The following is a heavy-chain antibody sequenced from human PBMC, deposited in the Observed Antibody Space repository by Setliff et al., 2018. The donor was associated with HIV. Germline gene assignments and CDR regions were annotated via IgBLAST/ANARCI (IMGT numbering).Heavy chain of an antibody. CDR1: GFMFSIYA. CDR3: VRDITTCWDV. V-gene: IGHV3-74*01. D-gene: IGHD4-4*01. CDR2: IDGDGSGT. J-gene: IGHJ6*02. Sequence: PGGSLRLSCAASGFMFSIYAMHWVRQAPGKGLVWVSRIDGDGSGTSYADSVQGRFTISRDNAKNTLYLQMNSLRAEDTAVYYCVRDITTCWDVWGQGTTVTVSS.